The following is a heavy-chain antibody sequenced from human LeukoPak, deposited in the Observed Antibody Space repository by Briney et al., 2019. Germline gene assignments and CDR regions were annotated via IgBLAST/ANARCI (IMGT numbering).Heavy chain of an antibody. D-gene: IGHD3-9*01. CDR2: ISSSSYL. CDR3: ARGANYVILTGYLDY. CDR1: GLRFIDAW. V-gene: IGHV3-69-1*01. J-gene: IGHJ4*02. Sequence: GGSLRLSCAVSGLRFIDAWVDWVRQAPGKGLEWVSSISSSSYLYYADSVKGRFTISRDNAKNSLYLQMNSLRAEDTAVYYCARGANYVILTGYLDYWGQGTLVTVSS.